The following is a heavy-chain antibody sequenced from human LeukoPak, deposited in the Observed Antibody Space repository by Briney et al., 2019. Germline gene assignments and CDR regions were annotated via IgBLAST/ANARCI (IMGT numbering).Heavy chain of an antibody. CDR2: IYTSGST. J-gene: IGHJ4*02. Sequence: SETLSLTCTVFGGSISSGSYYWSWIRQPAGKGLEWIGRIYTSGSTNYNPSLKSRVTISVDTSKNQISLKLSSVTAADTAVYYCARDPGYSSGWLDYWGQGTLVTVSS. D-gene: IGHD6-19*01. CDR3: ARDPGYSSGWLDY. CDR1: GGSISSGSYY. V-gene: IGHV4-61*02.